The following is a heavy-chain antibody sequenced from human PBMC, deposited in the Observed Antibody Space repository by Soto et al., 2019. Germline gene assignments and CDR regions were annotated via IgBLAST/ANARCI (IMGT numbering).Heavy chain of an antibody. Sequence: QVQLVQSGAEVKKPGASVKVSCKASGYTFTSYDINWVRQATGQGLEWMGWMNPNSGNTGYARNFQGRVTMTRNTSISTAYMELSSLRSEDTAVYYCASSPCYYYYMDVWGKGPTVAVSS. J-gene: IGHJ6*03. CDR1: GYTFTSYD. V-gene: IGHV1-8*01. CDR3: ASSPCYYYYMDV. CDR2: MNPNSGNT.